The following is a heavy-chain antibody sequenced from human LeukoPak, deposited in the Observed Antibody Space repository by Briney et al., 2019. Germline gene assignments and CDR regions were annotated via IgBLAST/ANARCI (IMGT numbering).Heavy chain of an antibody. D-gene: IGHD2-2*01. CDR2: IYTSGST. CDR3: AREYCSSTSCYQYQFDP. J-gene: IGHJ5*02. V-gene: IGHV4-61*02. Sequence: SETLSLTCTISGGSISSGSYYWSWIRQPAGKGLEWIGRIYTSGSTNYNPSLKSRVTISVDTSKNQFSLKLSSVTAADTAVYYCAREYCSSTSCYQYQFDPWGQGTLVTVSS. CDR1: GGSISSGSYY.